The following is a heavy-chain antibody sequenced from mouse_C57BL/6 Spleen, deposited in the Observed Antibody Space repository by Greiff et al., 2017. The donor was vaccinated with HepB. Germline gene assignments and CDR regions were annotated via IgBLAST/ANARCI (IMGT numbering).Heavy chain of an antibody. J-gene: IGHJ1*03. CDR1: GYTFTSYW. CDR2: IHPNSGST. Sequence: VQLQQPGAELVKPGASVKLSCKASGYTFTSYWMHWVKQRPGQGLEWIGMIHPNSGSTNYNEKFKSKATLTVDKSSSTAYMQLSSLTSEDSAVYYCARMDSTVRGNWYFDVWGTGTTVTVSS. CDR3: ARMDSTVRGNWYFDV. D-gene: IGHD1-1*01. V-gene: IGHV1-64*01.